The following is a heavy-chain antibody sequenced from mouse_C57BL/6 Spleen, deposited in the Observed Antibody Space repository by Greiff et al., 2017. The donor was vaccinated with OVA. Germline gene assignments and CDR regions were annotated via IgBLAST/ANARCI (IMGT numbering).Heavy chain of an antibody. CDR1: GFTFSSYG. Sequence: EVMLVESGGDLVKPGGSLKLSCAASGFTFSSYGMSWVRQTPDKRLEWVATISSGGSYTYYPDSVKGRFTISRDNAKNTLYLQMSSLKSEDTAMYYCARQGDYDVVSDYWGQGTTLTVSS. CDR3: ARQGDYDVVSDY. J-gene: IGHJ2*01. D-gene: IGHD2-4*01. V-gene: IGHV5-6*02. CDR2: ISSGGSYT.